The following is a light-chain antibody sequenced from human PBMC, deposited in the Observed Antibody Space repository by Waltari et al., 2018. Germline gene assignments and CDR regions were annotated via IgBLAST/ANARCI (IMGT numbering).Light chain of an antibody. CDR3: QQSYSNSRT. Sequence: DIRMTQSPSSLSASVGDRVTITCRASQSINTYLSWFQQKPGKAPKLLIYAASSLQSGVPSRFSGSGSGTNFTLTISSLQPEDFATYYCQQSYSNSRTFGQGTKLEIK. CDR1: QSINTY. J-gene: IGKJ2*02. V-gene: IGKV1-39*01. CDR2: AAS.